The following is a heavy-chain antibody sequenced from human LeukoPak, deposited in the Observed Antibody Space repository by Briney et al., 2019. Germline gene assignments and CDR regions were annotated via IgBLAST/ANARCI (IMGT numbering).Heavy chain of an antibody. CDR3: ARGRKITIFGGIGGAFDI. CDR1: GYTFTGHY. Sequence: ASVRVSCKASGYTFTGHYIHWMRQAPGQGLEWVGWISPKSGEKSYSQEFQGRVTMTRDTSSSTAYMDLTWLKSDDTAVYYCARGRKITIFGGIGGAFDIWGQGTVVTVSS. CDR2: ISPKSGEK. V-gene: IGHV1-2*02. J-gene: IGHJ3*02. D-gene: IGHD3-3*01.